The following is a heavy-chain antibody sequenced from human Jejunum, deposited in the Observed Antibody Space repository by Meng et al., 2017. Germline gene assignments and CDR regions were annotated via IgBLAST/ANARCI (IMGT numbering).Heavy chain of an antibody. CDR2: VYYSGST. CDR3: ARTYSTSFFDR. Sequence: SETLSLTCTVSGVSVINGLYFWSWIRQPPGQALEWIGRVYYSGSTDYNPSLKSRVTISLDMSKNQFSLKLNSVSAADSAVYYCARTYSTSFFDRWGQGPLVTVSS. D-gene: IGHD6-6*01. V-gene: IGHV4-61*01. CDR1: GVSVINGLYF. J-gene: IGHJ4*02.